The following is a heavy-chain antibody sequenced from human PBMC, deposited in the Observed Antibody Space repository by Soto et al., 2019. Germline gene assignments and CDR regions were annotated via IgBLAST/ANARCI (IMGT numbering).Heavy chain of an antibody. CDR1: GGSISSSSYY. CDR3: ARQPRPYYDILTGYNLWRGSFDY. D-gene: IGHD3-9*01. Sequence: SVTLSLTCTVSGGSISSSSYYWGWIRQPPGKGLEWIGSIYYSGSTYYNPSLKSRVTISVDTSKNQFSLKLSSVTAADTAVYYCARQPRPYYDILTGYNLWRGSFDYWGQGTLVTVSS. J-gene: IGHJ4*02. CDR2: IYYSGST. V-gene: IGHV4-39*01.